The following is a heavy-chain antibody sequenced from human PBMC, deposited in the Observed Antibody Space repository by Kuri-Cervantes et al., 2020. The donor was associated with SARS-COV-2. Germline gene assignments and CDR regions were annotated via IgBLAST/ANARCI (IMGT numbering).Heavy chain of an antibody. CDR2: ISDSGST. CDR1: GGPFSGYY. J-gene: IGHJ5*02. D-gene: IGHD2-21*01. V-gene: IGHV4-59*08. Sequence: GSLRLSCAVYGGPFSGYYWSWIRQPPGKGLAWIGHISDSGSTNYNPSLKSRVTISVDTSKNHFSLKLSSVTAADTAVYYCARAPSILWGHHWFDPWGQGTLVTVSS. CDR3: ARAPSILWGHHWFDP.